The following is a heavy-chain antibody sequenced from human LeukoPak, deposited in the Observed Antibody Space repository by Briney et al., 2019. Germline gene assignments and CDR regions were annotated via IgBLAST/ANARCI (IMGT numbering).Heavy chain of an antibody. CDR2: VSGGGSST. Sequence: GGSLRLSCVASGFTFSNYAMNWVRQAPGKGLEWVSGVSGGGSSTYYADSVKGRFTISRDNSKNTLYLQMSSLRAGDTAVYYCAKAGHYGSGSYYSDYWGRGTLVTVSP. V-gene: IGHV3-23*01. CDR3: AKAGHYGSGSYYSDY. J-gene: IGHJ4*02. CDR1: GFTFSNYA. D-gene: IGHD3-10*01.